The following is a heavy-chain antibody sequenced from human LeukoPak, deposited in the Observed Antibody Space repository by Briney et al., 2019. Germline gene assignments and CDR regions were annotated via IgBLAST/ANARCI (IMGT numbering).Heavy chain of an antibody. CDR2: IYHSGST. CDR3: AGRPDASGSYSLDY. Sequence: PGGSLRLSCAASGFTFSSSSMNWVRQAPGKGLEWIGSIYHSGSTYYNPSLKSRVTISVDTSKNQFSLKLSSVTAADTAVYYCAGRPDASGSYSLDYWGQGTLVTVSS. D-gene: IGHD3-10*01. J-gene: IGHJ4*02. V-gene: IGHV4-4*09. CDR1: GFTFSSSSM.